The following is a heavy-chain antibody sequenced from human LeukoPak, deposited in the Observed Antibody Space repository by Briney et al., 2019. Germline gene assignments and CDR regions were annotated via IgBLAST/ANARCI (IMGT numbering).Heavy chain of an antibody. D-gene: IGHD3-16*01. CDR2: IYHSGST. CDR1: GGSISSYY. CDR3: VNYDYVWGNLRQ. V-gene: IGHV4-59*08. Sequence: PSETLSLTCTVSGGSISSYYWSWIRQPPGKGLEWLGYIYHSGSTNYNPSLKSRVTISVDTSKNQFSLKLSTVTAADTAVYYCVNYDYVWGNLRQWGRGTLVTVSS. J-gene: IGHJ4*02.